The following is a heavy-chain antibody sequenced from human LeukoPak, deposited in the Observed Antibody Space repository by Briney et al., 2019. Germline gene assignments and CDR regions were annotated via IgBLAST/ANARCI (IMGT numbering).Heavy chain of an antibody. CDR2: IYYSGST. CDR1: GGSISSYY. J-gene: IGHJ6*02. D-gene: IGHD2-2*01. V-gene: IGHV4-59*06. CDR3: ARDSCSTSCYRGYYYYGMDV. Sequence: SETLSLTCTVSGGSISSYYWSWIRQHPGKGLEWIGYIYYSGSTYYNPSLKSRVTISVDTSKNQFSLKLSSVTAADTAVYYCARDSCSTSCYRGYYYYGMDVWGQGTTVTVSS.